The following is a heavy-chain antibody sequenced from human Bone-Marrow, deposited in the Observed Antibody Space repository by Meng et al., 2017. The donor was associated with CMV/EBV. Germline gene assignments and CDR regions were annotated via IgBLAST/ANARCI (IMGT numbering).Heavy chain of an antibody. CDR2: IYYSGIT. Sequence: SETLSLTCTASGGSISSYYWSWIRQPPGKGLEWIGYIYYSGITKYNPSLKSRVTISVDTSKNQFSLKLSPVTAADTAVYYCARVRGYCSTTNCHSFMDVWGQGTTVTVSS. CDR3: ARVRGYCSTTNCHSFMDV. CDR1: GGSISSYY. D-gene: IGHD2-2*01. V-gene: IGHV4-59*01. J-gene: IGHJ6*02.